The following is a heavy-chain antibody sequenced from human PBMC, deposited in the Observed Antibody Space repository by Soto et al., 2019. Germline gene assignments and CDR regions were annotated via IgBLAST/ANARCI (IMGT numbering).Heavy chain of an antibody. V-gene: IGHV3-48*02. CDR2: ISSSSSNI. CDR1: GFTFSSYS. CDR3: ARDRYYCSSCYYCMGY. D-gene: IGHD3-22*01. J-gene: IGHJ4*02. Sequence: EVQLVESGGGLVQPGGSLRLSCAASGFTFSSYSMNWVRQAPGKGLEWVSYISSSSSNIYYADSVKGRFTISRDNAKNSLYLQMNSLRDEDTAVYYCARDRYYCSSCYYCMGYWGQGTLVTVSS.